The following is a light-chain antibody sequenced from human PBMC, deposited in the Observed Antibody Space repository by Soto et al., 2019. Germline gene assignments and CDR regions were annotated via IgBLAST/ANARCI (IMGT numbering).Light chain of an antibody. J-gene: IGKJ5*01. Sequence: EIVLTQSPCTLSLSPGERATLSCRASQSVSSSYLAWYQQKPGQAPRLLIYGASSRATGIPDRFSGSGSGTDFTLTISRLEPEDFAVYYCQQHSQWPITFGQGTRLEIK. CDR2: GAS. CDR3: QQHSQWPIT. V-gene: IGKV3-20*01. CDR1: QSVSSSY.